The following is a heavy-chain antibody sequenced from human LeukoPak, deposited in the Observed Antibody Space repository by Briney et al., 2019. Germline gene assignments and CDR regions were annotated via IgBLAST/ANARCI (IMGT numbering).Heavy chain of an antibody. CDR3: ARGLRPSDS. Sequence: GGSLRLSCRASGFSYDDYGMSWVRQAPGKGLEFVSGVNWNGNSPVYADSVKGRFTISRDNTRNSLYLQMKSLRAEDTALYYCARGLRPSDSWGQGNLVIVSS. CDR2: VNWNGNSP. J-gene: IGHJ4*02. D-gene: IGHD4-17*01. CDR1: GFSYDDYG. V-gene: IGHV3-20*04.